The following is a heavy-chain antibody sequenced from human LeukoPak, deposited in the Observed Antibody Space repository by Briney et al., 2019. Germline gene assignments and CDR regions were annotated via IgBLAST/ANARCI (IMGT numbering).Heavy chain of an antibody. CDR1: GFTFSSYA. Sequence: GGSLRLSCAASGFTFSSYAMHWVRQAPGKGLEWVAVISYDGSNKYYADSVKGRFAISRDNAKNTLHLQMDSLTVEDTAVYYCAVSNWMDPWGQGTLVTVSS. J-gene: IGHJ5*02. CDR3: AVSNWMDP. V-gene: IGHV3-30*09. CDR2: ISYDGSNK.